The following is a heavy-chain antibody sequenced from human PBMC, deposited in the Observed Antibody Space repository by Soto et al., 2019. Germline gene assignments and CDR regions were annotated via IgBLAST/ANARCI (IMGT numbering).Heavy chain of an antibody. D-gene: IGHD6-19*01. CDR1: GFTFSGFW. Sequence: EVQLVESGGGLVQPGGSLRLSCTASGFTFSGFWMHWVRQAPGKGLVWVSRINGDGSVTNYADTVKGRFTISRDNAKITLYLQMNSLRVEDTAVYYCVRVKETRGWGAFDYWGQGTLVTVSS. V-gene: IGHV3-74*01. CDR2: INGDGSVT. J-gene: IGHJ4*02. CDR3: VRVKETRGWGAFDY.